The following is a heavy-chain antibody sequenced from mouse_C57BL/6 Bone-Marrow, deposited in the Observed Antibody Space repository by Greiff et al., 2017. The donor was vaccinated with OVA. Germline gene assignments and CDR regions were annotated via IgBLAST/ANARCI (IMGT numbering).Heavy chain of an antibody. CDR3: ARGSSDY. J-gene: IGHJ2*01. V-gene: IGHV5-17*01. CDR1: GFTFCDYG. Sequence: EVKLVESGGGLVKPGGSLKLSCAASGFTFCDYGMHWVRQAPEKGLEWVAYISSGSSTIYYAETVEGRFTISRDKAKNTLFLQMTSLRSEDTAMYYWARGSSDYWGQGTTLTVSS. D-gene: IGHD6-1*01. CDR2: ISSGSSTI.